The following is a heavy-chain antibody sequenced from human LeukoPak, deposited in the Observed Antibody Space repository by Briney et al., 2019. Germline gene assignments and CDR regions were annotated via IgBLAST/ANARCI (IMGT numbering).Heavy chain of an antibody. CDR2: IHYSGST. CDR1: GGSISSYY. V-gene: IGHV4-59*01. J-gene: IGHJ4*02. Sequence: SETLSLTCTVSGGSISSYYWSWIRQPPGKGLEWIGYIHYSGSTNYNPSLKSRVTISVDTSKNQFSLKLSSVTAADTAVYYCARMGLRYFDAFDYWGQGTLVTVSS. D-gene: IGHD3-9*01. CDR3: ARMGLRYFDAFDY.